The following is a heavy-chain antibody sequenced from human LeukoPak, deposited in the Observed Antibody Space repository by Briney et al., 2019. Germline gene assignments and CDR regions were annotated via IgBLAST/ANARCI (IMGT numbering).Heavy chain of an antibody. Sequence: SETLSLTCTVSGGSISSYYWSWIRQPPGKGLEWIGYIYTSGSTNYNPSLKSRVTISVDTSKNQFSLKLSSVTAADTAVYYCARHPLITGTTLWWFDPWGRGTLVTVSS. CDR3: ARHPLITGTTLWWFDP. V-gene: IGHV4-4*09. J-gene: IGHJ5*02. CDR1: GGSISSYY. CDR2: IYTSGST. D-gene: IGHD1-7*01.